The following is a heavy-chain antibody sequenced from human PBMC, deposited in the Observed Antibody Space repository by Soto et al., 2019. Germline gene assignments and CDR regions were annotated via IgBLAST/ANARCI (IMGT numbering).Heavy chain of an antibody. CDR3: AKARETFCDF. Sequence: PWGSQRLSWTAAEGTFIGHGIHWVRQAPGKGLEWVAVISYDGSNKYYADSVKGRFTISRDNSKNTLYLQMNSLRAEDTAVYYCAKARETFCDFWGQGTLVPV. D-gene: IGHD3-16*01. V-gene: IGHV3-30*18. J-gene: IGHJ4*02. CDR1: EGTFIGHG. CDR2: ISYDGSNK.